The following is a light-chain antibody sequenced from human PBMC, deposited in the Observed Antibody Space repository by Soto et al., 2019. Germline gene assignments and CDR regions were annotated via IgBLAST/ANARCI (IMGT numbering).Light chain of an antibody. V-gene: IGLV2-14*01. CDR1: SSDIGGYYY. CDR2: QVT. J-gene: IGLJ1*01. Sequence: QSVLTQPASVSGSPGQSITISCTGTSSDIGGYYYVSWYQHHPGKAPKLLIYQVTNRPSRVSNRFSGSKSGNTASLTIPGLQADDEADYYCTSYSSSDIFYVFGTGTKVTV. CDR3: TSYSSSDIFYV.